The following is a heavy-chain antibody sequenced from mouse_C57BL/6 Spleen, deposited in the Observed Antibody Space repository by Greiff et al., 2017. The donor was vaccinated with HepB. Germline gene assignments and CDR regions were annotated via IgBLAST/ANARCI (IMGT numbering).Heavy chain of an antibody. CDR3: ANDGSTGAMDY. Sequence: EVKVVESGGGLVKPGGSLKLSCAASGFTFSDYGMHWVRQAPEKGLEWVAYISSGSSTIYYADTVKGRFTISRDNAKNTLFLQMTSLRSEDTAMYYCANDGSTGAMDYWGQGTSVTVSS. D-gene: IGHD2-3*01. V-gene: IGHV5-17*01. CDR1: GFTFSDYG. J-gene: IGHJ4*01. CDR2: ISSGSSTI.